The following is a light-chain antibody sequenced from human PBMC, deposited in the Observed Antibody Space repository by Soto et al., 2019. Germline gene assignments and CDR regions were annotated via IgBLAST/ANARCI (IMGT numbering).Light chain of an antibody. V-gene: IGKV3D-15*01. J-gene: IGKJ1*01. CDR3: KKYNNWPRT. CDR2: GAS. CDR1: QSVSSN. Sequence: EIVITESLATVSVSPGVRTTLSSAASQSVSSNLAWYQKKPGQATRLLIYGASTRATGIPARFSGRGSGTEFTLTISSLQSEEFAVYDCKKYNNWPRTVGQGNKVEIK.